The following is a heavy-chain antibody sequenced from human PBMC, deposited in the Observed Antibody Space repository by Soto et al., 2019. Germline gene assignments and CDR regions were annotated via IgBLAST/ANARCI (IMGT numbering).Heavy chain of an antibody. J-gene: IGHJ6*02. CDR3: ASHFTGVLVLGTSPPGGDNFGWDV. D-gene: IGHD2-8*02. CDR1: GGTFSRYT. CDR2: IIPIVDIP. V-gene: IGHV1-69*02. Sequence: QVQLVQSGAEVKKPGSSVKVSCKASGGTFSRYTFTWVRQAPGQGLEWMGRIIPIVDIPNYAQKFQGRVTITADKSTITAYMELSRLTSDDTAVYYCASHFTGVLVLGTSPPGGDNFGWDVWGQGTTVSVS.